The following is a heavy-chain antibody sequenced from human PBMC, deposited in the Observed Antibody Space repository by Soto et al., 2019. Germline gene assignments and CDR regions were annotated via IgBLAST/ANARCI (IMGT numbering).Heavy chain of an antibody. CDR2: ISGSGANT. Sequence: EVQLLESGGGLVQPGGSLRLSCAASGFTFSSHAMSWVRQAPGKGLEWVSAISGSGANTYYADSVKGRFTISRDNSKNTLYLQMNSLRAEDTAVYYCAKEELERQGSGFDYWGQGTLVTVSS. CDR1: GFTFSSHA. V-gene: IGHV3-23*01. D-gene: IGHD1-1*01. CDR3: AKEELERQGSGFDY. J-gene: IGHJ4*02.